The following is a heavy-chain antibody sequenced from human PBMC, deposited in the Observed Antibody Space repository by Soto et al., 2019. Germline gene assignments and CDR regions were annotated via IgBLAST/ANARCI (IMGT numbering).Heavy chain of an antibody. CDR3: AKATAAGTGYYYYGMDV. J-gene: IGHJ6*02. CDR2: ILYDGSNK. Sequence: QVQLVESGGGGVQPGRSLRLSCAASGFTFSSYGMHWVRQAPGKGLAWVAVILYDGSNKYYADSVKGRFTISRDNSKNTLYLQMNSLRAEDTAVYYCAKATAAGTGYYYYGMDVWGQGTTVTVSS. CDR1: GFTFSSYG. V-gene: IGHV3-30*18. D-gene: IGHD6-13*01.